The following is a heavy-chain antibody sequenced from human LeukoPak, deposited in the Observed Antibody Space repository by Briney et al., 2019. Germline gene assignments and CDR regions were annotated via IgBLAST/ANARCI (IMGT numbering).Heavy chain of an antibody. CDR2: FYYSGST. D-gene: IGHD3-22*01. J-gene: IGHJ5*02. V-gene: IGHV4-30-4*01. CDR1: GGSISSGDYY. CDR3: ARPYYYDSRIDP. Sequence: SETLSLTCTVSGGSISSGDYYWSWIRQPPGKGLEWIGHFYYSGSTYYNPSLKSRVTISVDTSKNQFSLKLSSVTAADTAVYYCARPYYYDSRIDPWGQGTLVTVSS.